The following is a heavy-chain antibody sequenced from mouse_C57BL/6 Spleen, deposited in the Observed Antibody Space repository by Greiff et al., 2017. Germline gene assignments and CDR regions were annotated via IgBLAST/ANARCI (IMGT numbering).Heavy chain of an antibody. D-gene: IGHD2-3*01. CDR3: ARHDGYYGLYWYFDV. J-gene: IGHJ1*03. V-gene: IGHV5-9*01. CDR2: ISGGGGNT. CDR1: GFTFSSYT. Sequence: EVQGVESGGGLVKPGGSLKLSCAASGFTFSSYTMSWVRQTPEKRLEWVATISGGGGNTYYPDSVKGRFTSSRDNAKNALYLQMSSRRSEDTALYYCARHDGYYGLYWYFDVWGTGTTVTVSS.